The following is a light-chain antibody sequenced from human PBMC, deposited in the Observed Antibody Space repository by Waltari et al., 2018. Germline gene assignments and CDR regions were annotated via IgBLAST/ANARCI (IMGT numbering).Light chain of an antibody. CDR3: QQYNNWPRT. Sequence: EIVMTQSPATLSVSSGERVTVSCRASQSVSSNLAWYQQKPGQAPRLLIYGASTRATGIPARFSGSGSGTEFTLTISSLQSEDFAVYYCQQYNNWPRTFGQGTKVEIK. CDR1: QSVSSN. CDR2: GAS. V-gene: IGKV3-15*01. J-gene: IGKJ1*01.